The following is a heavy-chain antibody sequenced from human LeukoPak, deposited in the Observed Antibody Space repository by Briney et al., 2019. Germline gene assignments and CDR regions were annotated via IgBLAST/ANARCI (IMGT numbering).Heavy chain of an antibody. CDR1: GYTFTGYY. CDR2: INPNSRGT. CDR3: APGETAYYFDY. V-gene: IGHV1-2*02. J-gene: IGHJ4*02. Sequence: ASEKVSCKASGYTFTGYYMHWVRQAPGQGLEWMGWINPNSRGTNYAQKFQGRVTMTRDTSISTAYMELSRLRSDDTAMYYCAPGETAYYFDYWGQGTLVTVSS. D-gene: IGHD1-14*01.